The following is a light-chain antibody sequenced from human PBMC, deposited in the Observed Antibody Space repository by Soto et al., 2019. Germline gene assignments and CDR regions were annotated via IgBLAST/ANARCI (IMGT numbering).Light chain of an antibody. J-gene: IGKJ1*01. V-gene: IGKV3-15*01. CDR2: GAS. CDR1: QSVSNN. Sequence: EIVMTQSPATLSVSPGERAPLSCRASQSVSNNLAWYQQKPGQAPRLLIYGASTRATGIPARFSGSGSGTEFTLTISSLQSEDFAVYYCQQYNNWPRTFGQGTKVEIK. CDR3: QQYNNWPRT.